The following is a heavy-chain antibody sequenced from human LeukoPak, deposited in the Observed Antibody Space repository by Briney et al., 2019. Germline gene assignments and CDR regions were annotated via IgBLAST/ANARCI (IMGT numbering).Heavy chain of an antibody. D-gene: IGHD3-9*01. CDR2: IIPIFGTA. Sequence: SVKVSCKASGGTFSRYTISWVRQAPGQGLEWMGRIIPIFGTANYAQKFQGRVTITADESTSTAYMELSSLRSEDTAVYYCARASYDILTITPSLGWFDPWGQGTLVTVSS. J-gene: IGHJ5*02. CDR3: ARASYDILTITPSLGWFDP. V-gene: IGHV1-69*15. CDR1: GGTFSRYT.